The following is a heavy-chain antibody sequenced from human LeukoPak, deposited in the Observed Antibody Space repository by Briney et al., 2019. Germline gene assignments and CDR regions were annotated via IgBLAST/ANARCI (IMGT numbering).Heavy chain of an antibody. D-gene: IGHD1-26*01. Sequence: PGGSLRLSCAASGFTSSSYNMNWVRQAPGRGLEWVSSISSSSTYMFYADSVKGRFTISRDNAKNSLYLRMDSLRAEDTAVYYCARYSGAYRDYWGQGTLVTVSS. CDR1: GFTSSSYN. CDR2: ISSSSTYM. V-gene: IGHV3-21*01. J-gene: IGHJ4*02. CDR3: ARYSGAYRDY.